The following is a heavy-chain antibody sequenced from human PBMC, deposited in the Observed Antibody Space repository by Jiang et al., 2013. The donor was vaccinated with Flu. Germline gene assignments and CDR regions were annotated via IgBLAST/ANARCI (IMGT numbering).Heavy chain of an antibody. CDR3: ARRATIFGVDYGMDV. CDR2: LLHGGP. V-gene: IGHV4-59*01. Sequence: VKPSETLSLTCTVSGGSISSNYWSWIRQPPREGTGVDWIYLLHGGPNYNPSLKRRVSISVDTSKNQFSLKLSSVTAADTAVYYCARRATIFGVDYGMDVWGQGTTVTVSS. D-gene: IGHD3-3*01. CDR1: GGSISSNY. J-gene: IGHJ6*02.